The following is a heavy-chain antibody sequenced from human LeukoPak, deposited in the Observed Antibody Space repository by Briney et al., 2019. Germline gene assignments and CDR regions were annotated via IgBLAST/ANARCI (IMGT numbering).Heavy chain of an antibody. V-gene: IGHV1-18*01. D-gene: IGHD3-9*01. J-gene: IGHJ4*02. Sequence: ASVKVSCKASGYTFTSYGISWVRQAPGQGLEWMGWSSAYNGNTNYAQKLQGRVTMTTDTSTSTAYMELRSLRSDDTAVYYCARTYYDILTGYPYPSYYFDYWGQGTLVTVSS. CDR1: GYTFTSYG. CDR3: ARTYYDILTGYPYPSYYFDY. CDR2: SSAYNGNT.